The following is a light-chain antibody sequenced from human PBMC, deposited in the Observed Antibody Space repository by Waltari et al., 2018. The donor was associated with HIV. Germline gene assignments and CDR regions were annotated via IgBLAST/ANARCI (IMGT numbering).Light chain of an antibody. V-gene: IGKV1-9*01. Sequence: DIQLTQSPSFLSASVGDRVTITCRASQDINFYLAWYQQKPGKAPKRLIYTASTLQSGVPSRFSGSGSGTQFTLTISSLQPEDFATYYCQQLTSYPRTFGRGTKVEIK. CDR1: QDINFY. J-gene: IGKJ1*01. CDR2: TAS. CDR3: QQLTSYPRT.